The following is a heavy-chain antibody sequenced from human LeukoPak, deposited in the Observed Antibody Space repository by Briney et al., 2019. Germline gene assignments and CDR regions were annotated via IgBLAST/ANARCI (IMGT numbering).Heavy chain of an antibody. Sequence: SETLPLTCTVSGGSISSYYWSWIRQPPGKVLEWIGYIYYSGSTNYNPSLKSRVTISVDTSKNQFSLKLSSVTAADTAVYYCAREDCSGGSCYKERWFDPWGQGTLVTVSS. CDR2: IYYSGST. CDR3: AREDCSGGSCYKERWFDP. J-gene: IGHJ5*02. V-gene: IGHV4-59*01. CDR1: GGSISSYY. D-gene: IGHD2-15*01.